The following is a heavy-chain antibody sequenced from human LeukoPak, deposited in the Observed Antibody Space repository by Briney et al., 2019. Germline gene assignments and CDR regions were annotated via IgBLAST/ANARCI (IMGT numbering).Heavy chain of an antibody. J-gene: IGHJ4*02. V-gene: IGHV1-18*01. CDR3: ARGDLSGSYYAEHFDY. D-gene: IGHD1-26*01. CDR1: GYTFTSYG. Sequence: ASVKVSCKASGYTFTSYGISWVRQAPGQGLEWMGWISAYNGNTNYAQKLQGRVTMTTDTSTSTAYMELRSLRSDDTAVYYCARGDLSGSYYAEHFDYWGQGTLVTVSS. CDR2: ISAYNGNT.